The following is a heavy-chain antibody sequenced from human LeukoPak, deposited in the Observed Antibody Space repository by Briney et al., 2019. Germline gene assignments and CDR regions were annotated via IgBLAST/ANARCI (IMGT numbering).Heavy chain of an antibody. CDR2: INPNSGGT. V-gene: IGHV1-2*02. J-gene: IGHJ4*02. CDR1: GYTFTGYY. Sequence: ASVKVSCKASGYTFTGYYMHWVRQAPGQGLEWMGWINPNSGGTNYAQKFQGRVTMTRNTSISTAYMELSSLRSEDTAVYYCATINYFDYWGQGTLVTVSS. CDR3: ATINYFDY.